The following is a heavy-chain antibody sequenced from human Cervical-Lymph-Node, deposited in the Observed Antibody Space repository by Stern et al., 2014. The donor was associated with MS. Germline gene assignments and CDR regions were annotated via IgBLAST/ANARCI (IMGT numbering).Heavy chain of an antibody. Sequence: EVQLVESGAEVKKPGESLKISCKGSGYSFPNYWIGWVRQMPGKGLEYMGIIYPGASEARYSPSFQGQVTFSADKSTDTAYLQWNSPKVSDTAMYYCARGSGRDFFDYWGQGALVTVSS. CDR3: ARGSGRDFFDY. CDR2: IYPGASEA. CDR1: GYSFPNYW. D-gene: IGHD3-3*01. J-gene: IGHJ4*02. V-gene: IGHV5-51*01.